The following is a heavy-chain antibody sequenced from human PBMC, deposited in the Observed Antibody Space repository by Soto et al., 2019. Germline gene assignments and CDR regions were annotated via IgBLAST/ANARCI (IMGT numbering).Heavy chain of an antibody. CDR3: ARSTQFCSSTSCYTTGDTFDI. CDR1: GASVTSDTYY. D-gene: IGHD2-2*02. J-gene: IGHJ3*02. Sequence: SETLSLTCTVSGASVTSDTYYWSWIRLPPGKGLEWIGYIFNSRITNYNPALKSRGTISVDTSKNQFSLKLGSVTAADTAVYFCARSTQFCSSTSCYTTGDTFDIWGQGTMVTVSS. CDR2: IFNSRIT. V-gene: IGHV4-61*01.